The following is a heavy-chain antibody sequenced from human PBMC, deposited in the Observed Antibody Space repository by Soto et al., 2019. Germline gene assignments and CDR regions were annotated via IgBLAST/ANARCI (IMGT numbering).Heavy chain of an antibody. CDR3: ARLEGLATISYYFDF. CDR2: SYYRGNT. Sequence: QLQLQESGPGLVKPSETLSLTCSVSGDSINSDKYYWGWIRQPPGKGREWKGGSYYRGNTYYNPSLQTRVTISLDKSKSQFSLKLNSVTAADSAVYFCARLEGLATISYYFDFWGQGALVTVSS. J-gene: IGHJ4*02. CDR1: GDSINSDKYY. D-gene: IGHD3-9*01. V-gene: IGHV4-39*01.